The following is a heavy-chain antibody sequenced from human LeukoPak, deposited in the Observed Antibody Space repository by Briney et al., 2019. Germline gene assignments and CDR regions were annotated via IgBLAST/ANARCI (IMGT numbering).Heavy chain of an antibody. V-gene: IGHV3-20*04. J-gene: IGHJ4*02. CDR1: GFTFGDYG. D-gene: IGHD3-22*01. Sequence: GGSLRLSCAASGFTFGDYGMSWVRQAPGKGLEWVSGINWNGGSIGYADSVKGRFTISRDNAKNSLYLQMNSLRAEDTALYYCARSGLYYYDSSGLGYWGQGTLVTVSS. CDR2: INWNGGSI. CDR3: ARSGLYYYDSSGLGY.